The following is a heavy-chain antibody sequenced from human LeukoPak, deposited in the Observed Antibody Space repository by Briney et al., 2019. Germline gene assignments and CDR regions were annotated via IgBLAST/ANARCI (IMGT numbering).Heavy chain of an antibody. J-gene: IGHJ4*02. CDR3: TRLSMTTVTTFDY. CDR2: IRSKANSYAT. Sequence: PGGSLRLSCAASGFTFSGSAMHWVRQASGKGLEWVGRIRSKANSYATAYAASVKGRFTISRDDSKNTAYLQMNSLKTEGTAVYYCTRLSMTTVTTFDYWGQGTLVTVSS. CDR1: GFTFSGSA. V-gene: IGHV3-73*01. D-gene: IGHD4-17*01.